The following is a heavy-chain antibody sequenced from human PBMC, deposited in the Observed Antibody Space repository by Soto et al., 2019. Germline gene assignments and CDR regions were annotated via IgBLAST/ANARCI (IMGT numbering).Heavy chain of an antibody. CDR1: GFTFSSYA. CDR2: ISYDGSNK. J-gene: IGHJ4*02. Sequence: QVQLVESGGGVVQPGRSLRLSCAASGFTFSSYAMHWVRQAPGKGLEWVAVISYDGSNKYYADSVKGRFTISRDNSKNTLYLQMNSLRAEDTAVYYCASEAQFGSAPNFDYWGQGTLVTVSA. D-gene: IGHD3-10*01. V-gene: IGHV3-30-3*01. CDR3: ASEAQFGSAPNFDY.